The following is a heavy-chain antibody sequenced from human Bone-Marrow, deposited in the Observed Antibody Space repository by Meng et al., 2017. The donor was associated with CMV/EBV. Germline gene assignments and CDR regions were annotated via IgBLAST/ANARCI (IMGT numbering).Heavy chain of an antibody. J-gene: IGHJ4*02. CDR1: GFTVSSNE. CDR3: ARAWELLLFDY. V-gene: IGHV3-38-3*01. Sequence: GGSLRLSCAASGFTVSSNEMSGVRQAPGKGLEWVSPISGGSTYYADSRKGRFTISRDNSKNTLYLQMNSLRAEDTAVYYCARAWELLLFDYWGQGTVVTVSS. D-gene: IGHD1-26*01. CDR2: ISGGST.